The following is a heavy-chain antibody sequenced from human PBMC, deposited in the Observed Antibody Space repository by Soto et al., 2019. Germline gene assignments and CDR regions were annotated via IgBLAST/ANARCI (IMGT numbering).Heavy chain of an antibody. CDR1: GFTFSSYD. D-gene: IGHD6-13*01. Sequence: EVQLVESGGGLVQPRGSLRLSCAASGFTFSSYDMHWVRQAPGKGLEWVSAIGTAGDTYYPGSVKGRFTISRENAKNSLYLQMNSLRAGDTAVYYCARFGVGQLYDYWGQGTLVTVSS. V-gene: IGHV3-13*04. CDR3: ARFGVGQLYDY. J-gene: IGHJ4*02. CDR2: IGTAGDT.